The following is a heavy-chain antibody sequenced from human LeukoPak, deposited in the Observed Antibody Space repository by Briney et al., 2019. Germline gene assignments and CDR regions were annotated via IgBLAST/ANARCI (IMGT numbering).Heavy chain of an antibody. CDR1: GGSISSYY. CDR3: AVIAAAGNWFDP. CDR2: IYYSGST. V-gene: IGHV4-59*01. D-gene: IGHD6-13*01. Sequence: SETLSLTCTVSGGSISSYYWSWIRQPPGKGLEWIGYIYYSGSTNYNPSLKSRVTISVDTSKNQFSLKLSSVTAADTAVYYCAVIAAAGNWFDPWGQGTLVTVSS. J-gene: IGHJ5*02.